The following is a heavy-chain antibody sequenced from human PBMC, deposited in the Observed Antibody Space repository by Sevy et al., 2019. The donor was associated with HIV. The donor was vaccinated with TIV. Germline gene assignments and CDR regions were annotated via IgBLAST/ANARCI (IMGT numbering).Heavy chain of an antibody. D-gene: IGHD3-22*01. CDR2: ISAYNGNT. CDR1: GYTFTSYG. J-gene: IGHJ4*02. CDR3: ARGLNTYYYYSSGYSDGDY. Sequence: ATVKVSCKASGYTFTSYGISWVRQAPGQGLEWMGWISAYNGNTNYAQKLQGRVTMTTDTSTSTAYMELRSLRSDDTAVYYCARGLNTYYYYSSGYSDGDYWGQGTLVTVSS. V-gene: IGHV1-18*01.